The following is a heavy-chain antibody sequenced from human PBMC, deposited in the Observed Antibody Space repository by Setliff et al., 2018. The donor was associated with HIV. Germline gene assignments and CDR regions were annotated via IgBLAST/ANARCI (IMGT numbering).Heavy chain of an antibody. CDR1: GYRFIGHY. CDR2: INPETGDP. CDR3: ATGIPSDLDY. D-gene: IGHD2-21*01. V-gene: IGHV1-2*02. Sequence: ASVKVSCKTSGYRFIGHYLHGVRLAPGQGPEWVGWINPETGDPNYAQKFRGRVLMTRDTSITTAFLHVAKLTSDDTAIYYCATGIPSDLDYWGQGTLVTVSS. J-gene: IGHJ4*01.